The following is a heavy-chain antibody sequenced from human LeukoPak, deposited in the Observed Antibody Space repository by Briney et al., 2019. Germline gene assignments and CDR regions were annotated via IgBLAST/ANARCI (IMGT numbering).Heavy chain of an antibody. V-gene: IGHV1-3*01. Sequence: ASVKVFCKASGYTFTSYAMHWVRQAPGQRLEWMGWINAGNGNTKYSQKFQGRVTITRDTSASTAYMELSSLRSEDTAVYYCARDPAYSSSWYTGISWFDPWGQGTLVTVSS. D-gene: IGHD6-13*01. CDR1: GYTFTSYA. CDR2: INAGNGNT. CDR3: ARDPAYSSSWYTGISWFDP. J-gene: IGHJ5*02.